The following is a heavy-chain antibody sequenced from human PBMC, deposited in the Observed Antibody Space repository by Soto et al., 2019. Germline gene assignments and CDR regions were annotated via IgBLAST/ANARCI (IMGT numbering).Heavy chain of an antibody. V-gene: IGHV3-23*01. D-gene: IGHD3-22*01. J-gene: IGHJ4*02. CDR3: AKVIVVAKVIPFDY. CDR2: ISGSGGST. CDR1: GFTFSSYA. Sequence: GGSLRLSCAASGFTFSSYAMSWVRQAPGKGREWVSAISGSGGSTYYADSVKGRFTISRDNSKTTLYLQMNSLRAEEKAVYYCAKVIVVAKVIPFDYWGQGTLVTVSS.